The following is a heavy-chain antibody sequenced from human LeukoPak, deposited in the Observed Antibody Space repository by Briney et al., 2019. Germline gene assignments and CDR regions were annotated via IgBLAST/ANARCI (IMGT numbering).Heavy chain of an antibody. D-gene: IGHD2-8*01. CDR2: IGSSAGTP. CDR1: GFTFSSYA. V-gene: IGHV3-23*01. CDR3: AKVSEVLVFEVYYFDY. Sequence: GGSLRLSCAASGFTFSSYAMSWVSQAPGKGLEWVSGIGSSAGTPYYADSVKGRFTISRDNSKNTLYLQMNSLRAEDTAIYYCAKVSEVLVFEVYYFDYWGQGTLVTVSS. J-gene: IGHJ4*02.